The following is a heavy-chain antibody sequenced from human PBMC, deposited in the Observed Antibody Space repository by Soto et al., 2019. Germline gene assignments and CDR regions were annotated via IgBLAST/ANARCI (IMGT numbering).Heavy chain of an antibody. CDR2: ISSSSGAI. D-gene: IGHD6-13*01. CDR3: ARDPSVGSTFYYYMDV. CDR1: GFSLNGYA. Sequence: EVQLVESGGGLAQPGGSLRLSCAASGFSLNGYAMNWVRQAPGRGLEWVSYISSSSGAIDYVDSVKGRFTVSRDNAKNLLYLQMNSLRAEDTALYYCARDPSVGSTFYYYMDVWGEGTPVTVSS. J-gene: IGHJ6*03. V-gene: IGHV3-48*01.